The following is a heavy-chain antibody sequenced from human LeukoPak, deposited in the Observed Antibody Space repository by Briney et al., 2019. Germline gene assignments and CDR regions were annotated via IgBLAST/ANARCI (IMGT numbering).Heavy chain of an antibody. J-gene: IGHJ5*02. CDR3: ARQYSSGWPPGWFDP. Sequence: PSETLSLTCTVSGGSISSSSYYWGWIRQPPRKGLEWIGRIYYSGSTYYNPSLKSRVTISVDTSKNQFSLKLSSVTAADTAVYYCARQYSSGWPPGWFDPWGQGTLVTVSS. V-gene: IGHV4-39*01. D-gene: IGHD6-19*01. CDR2: IYYSGST. CDR1: GGSISSSSYY.